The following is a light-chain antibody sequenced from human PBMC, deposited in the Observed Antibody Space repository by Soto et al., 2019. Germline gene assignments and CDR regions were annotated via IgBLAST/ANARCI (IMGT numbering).Light chain of an antibody. V-gene: IGLV2-14*01. CDR3: TSYTPSRAHYV. Sequence: QSALTQPASVSGSPGQSITISCTGTSSDVGGFDYVSWYQHHPGKAPKLMIYDVSNRPPGVSNRFSGSKSGNTASLIIYGLQAEYEADYFCTSYTPSRAHYVFGTGTKVTVL. CDR1: SSDVGGFDY. CDR2: DVS. J-gene: IGLJ1*01.